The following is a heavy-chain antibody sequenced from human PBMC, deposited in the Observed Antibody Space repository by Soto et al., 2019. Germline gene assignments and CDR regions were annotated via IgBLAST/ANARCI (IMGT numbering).Heavy chain of an antibody. Sequence: PGGSLRLSCAASGFTFSSYWMSWVRQASGKGLEWVANIKQDGSEKYYVDSVKGRFTISRDNAKNSLYRQMNSLRVEVTAVYYCATSTSPSGGADYWGQGTLVTVSS. D-gene: IGHD2-2*01. J-gene: IGHJ4*02. CDR2: IKQDGSEK. CDR3: ATSTSPSGGADY. V-gene: IGHV3-7*01. CDR1: GFTFSSYW.